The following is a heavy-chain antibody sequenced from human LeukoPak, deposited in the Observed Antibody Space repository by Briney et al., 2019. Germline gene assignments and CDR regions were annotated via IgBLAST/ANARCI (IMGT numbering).Heavy chain of an antibody. CDR1: GGSISSSSYY. D-gene: IGHD3-10*01. CDR3: ARNLWFGESTDAFNI. J-gene: IGHJ3*02. Sequence: SETLSLTCTVSGGSISSSSYYWGWIRQPPGKGLEWIGSIYYSGSTYYNPSPKSRVTISVDTSKNQFSLKLSSVTAADTAVYYCARNLWFGESTDAFNIWGQGTMVTVSS. V-gene: IGHV4-39*01. CDR2: IYYSGST.